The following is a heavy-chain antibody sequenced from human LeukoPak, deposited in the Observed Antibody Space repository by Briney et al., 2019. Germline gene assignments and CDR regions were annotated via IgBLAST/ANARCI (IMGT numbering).Heavy chain of an antibody. Sequence: GGSLRLSCAASGFTFSSYGMHWVRQAPGKGLEWVAVIWYDGSNKYYADSVKGRFTISRDNSKNTLYPQMNSLRAEDTAVYYCARDAVDSYGMDVWGQGTTVTVSS. CDR2: IWYDGSNK. D-gene: IGHD6-19*01. CDR1: GFTFSSYG. V-gene: IGHV3-33*01. CDR3: ARDAVDSYGMDV. J-gene: IGHJ6*02.